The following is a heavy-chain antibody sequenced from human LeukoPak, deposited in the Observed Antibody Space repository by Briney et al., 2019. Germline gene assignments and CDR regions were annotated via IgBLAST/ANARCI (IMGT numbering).Heavy chain of an antibody. V-gene: IGHV1-18*01. Sequence: ASVKVSCKASGYTSITYGISWVRQAPGQGLEWMGWISAYNGNTNYAQKFQGRVTMTTDTSTSTAYMELRSLRSDDTAVYYCARESRARGREFDYWGQGTLVTVSS. CDR2: ISAYNGNT. J-gene: IGHJ4*02. CDR1: GYTSITYG. CDR3: ARESRARGREFDY. D-gene: IGHD3-16*01.